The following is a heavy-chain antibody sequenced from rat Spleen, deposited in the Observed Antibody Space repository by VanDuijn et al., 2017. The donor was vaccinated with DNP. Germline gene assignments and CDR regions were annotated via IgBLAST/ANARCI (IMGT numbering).Heavy chain of an antibody. J-gene: IGHJ3*01. CDR2: IGPGGGNT. D-gene: IGHD1-6*01. V-gene: IGHV5S11*01. CDR3: ARGPFDTTDNWFVY. Sequence: EVQLVESGGGLVQPGRSLKLSCAASGFTFSNYYMVWVRQAPTKGLEWVASIGPGGGNTYYRDSVKGRFTISRDNVKSTLYLQMDSLRAEETATYYCARGPFDTTDNWFVYWGQGTLVTVSS. CDR1: GFTFSNYY.